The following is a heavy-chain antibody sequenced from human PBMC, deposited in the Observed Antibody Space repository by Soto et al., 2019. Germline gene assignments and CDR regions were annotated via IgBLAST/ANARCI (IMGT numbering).Heavy chain of an antibody. J-gene: IGHJ4*02. CDR1: GFTFNSRSSHG. V-gene: IGHV3-23*01. CDR3: VSWVSQHFDY. Sequence: PGGSLRLSCAVFGFTFNSRSSHGMSWVRQAPGKGPEWVSTISSDGANKHYAEPVKGRFTISKDTSRNTVDLHMNSLGAEDTAMYFCVSWVSQHFDYWGQGILVTVSS. D-gene: IGHD2-8*01. CDR2: ISSDGANK.